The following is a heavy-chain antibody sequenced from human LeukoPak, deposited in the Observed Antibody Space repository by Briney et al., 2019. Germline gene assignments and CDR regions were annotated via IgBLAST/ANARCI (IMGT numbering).Heavy chain of an antibody. CDR3: AKGLYCSGGSCYSRNYYYYGMDV. CDR2: ISWNSGSI. J-gene: IGHJ6*02. D-gene: IGHD2-15*01. Sequence: PGGSLRLSCAASGFTFDDYAMHWVRQAPGKGLEWVSGISWNSGSIVYADSVKGRFTISRDNAKNSLYLQMNSLRAEDTALYCCAKGLYCSGGSCYSRNYYYYGMDVWGQGTTVTVSS. CDR1: GFTFDDYA. V-gene: IGHV3-9*01.